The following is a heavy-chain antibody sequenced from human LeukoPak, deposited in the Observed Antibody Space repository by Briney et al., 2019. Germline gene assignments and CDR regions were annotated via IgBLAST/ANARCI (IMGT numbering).Heavy chain of an antibody. D-gene: IGHD3-22*01. J-gene: IGHJ4*02. Sequence: PGGYLRLYCAASGFTFSDYYMSWIRQAPGKGLEWVSYISSSGSTIYYADSVKGRFTISRDNAKNSLYLQMNSLRAEDTAVYYCARDRHLSGYYYDSSGSVFDYWGQGTLVTVSS. CDR1: GFTFSDYY. V-gene: IGHV3-11*01. CDR2: ISSSGSTI. CDR3: ARDRHLSGYYYDSSGSVFDY.